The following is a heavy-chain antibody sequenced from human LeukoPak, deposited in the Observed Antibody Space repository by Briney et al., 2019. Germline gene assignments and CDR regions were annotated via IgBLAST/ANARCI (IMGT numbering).Heavy chain of an antibody. CDR1: GYTFTSYG. Sequence: GASVKVSCKASGYTFTSYGISWVRQAPGQGLEWMGWISAYNGNPNYAQKLQGRVTMTTDTSTSTAYMELRSLRSDDTAVYYCARDAFPTELLAPTYYYYYMDVWGKGTTVTISS. J-gene: IGHJ6*03. D-gene: IGHD1-26*01. CDR3: ARDAFPTELLAPTYYYYYMDV. CDR2: ISAYNGNP. V-gene: IGHV1-18*01.